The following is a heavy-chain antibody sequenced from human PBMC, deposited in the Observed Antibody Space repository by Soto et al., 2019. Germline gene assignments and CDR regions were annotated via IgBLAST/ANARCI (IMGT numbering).Heavy chain of an antibody. J-gene: IGHJ5*02. V-gene: IGHV4-59*08. CDR2: IYYSGST. Sequence: SETLSLTCTVSGGSISSYYWSWIWQPPGKGLEWIGYIYYSGSTNYNPSLKSRVTISVDTSKNQFSLKLTSVTAADTALYYCARDYFDSSDYTTNWFDPWGQGTLVTVSS. D-gene: IGHD3-22*01. CDR1: GGSISSYY. CDR3: ARDYFDSSDYTTNWFDP.